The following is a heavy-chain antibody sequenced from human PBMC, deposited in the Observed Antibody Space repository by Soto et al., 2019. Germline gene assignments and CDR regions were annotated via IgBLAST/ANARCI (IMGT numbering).Heavy chain of an antibody. J-gene: IGHJ4*02. V-gene: IGHV4-59*01. CDR2: IFSSGTT. Sequence: LTCTVSGGSITSYYWSWVRQPPGKGLEWIGYIFSSGTTTYNPSLESRVTISVDTSKNQFSLKLTSVTAADTAVYYCTRSGFANFWSGYQDCWGQGTLVTVSS. CDR1: GGSITSYY. D-gene: IGHD3-3*01. CDR3: TRSGFANFWSGYQDC.